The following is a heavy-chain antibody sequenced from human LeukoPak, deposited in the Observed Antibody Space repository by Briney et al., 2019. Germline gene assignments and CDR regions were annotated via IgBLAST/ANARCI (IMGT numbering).Heavy chain of an antibody. D-gene: IGHD2-2*01. V-gene: IGHV1-2*04. CDR1: GYTFTGYY. CDR3: ARDGVGIVVVPAEDWFDP. J-gene: IGHJ5*02. Sequence: ASVKVSCKASGYTFTGYYMHWVRQAPGQGLEWMGWINPNSGGTNYAQKFQGWVTMTRDTSISTAYMELSRLRSDDTAVYYCARDGVGIVVVPAEDWFDPWGQGTLVTVSS. CDR2: INPNSGGT.